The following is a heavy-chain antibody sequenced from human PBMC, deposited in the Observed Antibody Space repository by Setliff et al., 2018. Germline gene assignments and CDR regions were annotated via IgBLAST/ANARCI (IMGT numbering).Heavy chain of an antibody. D-gene: IGHD3-22*01. CDR3: ARDSALHSYHYDSSGYLDY. J-gene: IGHJ4*02. V-gene: IGHV4-59*01. CDR2: VYYSGTT. Sequence: PSETLSLTCNVSGGSISTYYWSWIRQTPVKGLEWIGYVYYSGTTNYNPLFKSRVTISVDRPKNQFSLKLSSVTAADTGVYYCARDSALHSYHYDSSGYLDYWGQGALVTVSS. CDR1: GGSISTYY.